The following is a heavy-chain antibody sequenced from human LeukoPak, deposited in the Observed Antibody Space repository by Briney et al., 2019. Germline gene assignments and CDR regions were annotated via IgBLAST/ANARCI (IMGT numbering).Heavy chain of an antibody. D-gene: IGHD3-3*01. CDR1: GGSISSSSYY. CDR3: ARRSRYDFWSGYYTPFDY. V-gene: IGHV4-39*01. CDR2: IYYSGST. Sequence: SETLSLTCTVSGGSISSSSYYWGCIRQPPGKGLEWIGSIYYSGSTYYNPSLKSRVTISVDTSKNQFSLKLSSVTAADTAVYYCARRSRYDFWSGYYTPFDYWGQGTLVTVSS. J-gene: IGHJ4*02.